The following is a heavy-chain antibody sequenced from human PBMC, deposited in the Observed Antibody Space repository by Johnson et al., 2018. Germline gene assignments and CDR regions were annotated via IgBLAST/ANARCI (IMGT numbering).Heavy chain of an antibody. CDR1: GFTFSSYS. D-gene: IGHD1-26*01. V-gene: IGHV3-21*01. CDR2: ISSSGSHI. Sequence: EVQLVESGGGLVQXGGSXRLXCAASGFTFSSYSMNWVRQAPGKGLEWVSSISSSGSHIYYADSVKGRVFISRDNAKNSLYLQINSLRAEDTAVYYCATGVGPYYYNMDVWGKGTTVTVSS. J-gene: IGHJ6*03. CDR3: ATGVGPYYYNMDV.